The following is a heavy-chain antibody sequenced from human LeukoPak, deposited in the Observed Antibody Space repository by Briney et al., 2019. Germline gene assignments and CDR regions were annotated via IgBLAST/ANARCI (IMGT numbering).Heavy chain of an antibody. V-gene: IGHV3-7*01. CDR2: MKGDGSEK. Sequence: GGSLRPSCAASGFTFSNYWMSWVRQAPGKGLEWVANMKGDGSEKHYVDSVKGRSTISRDNAKNSLYLQMNSLTAEDTAVYYCARQVQYRSGYFPPDPWGQGTLVTVSS. J-gene: IGHJ5*02. D-gene: IGHD6-19*01. CDR3: ARQVQYRSGYFPPDP. CDR1: GFTFSNYW.